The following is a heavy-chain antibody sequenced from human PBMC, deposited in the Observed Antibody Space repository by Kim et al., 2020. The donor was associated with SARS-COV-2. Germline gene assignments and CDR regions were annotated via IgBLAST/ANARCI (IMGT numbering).Heavy chain of an antibody. CDR1: GFTFSSYA. J-gene: IGHJ6*02. V-gene: IGHV3-23*03. D-gene: IGHD6-13*01. Sequence: GGSLRLSCAASGFTFSSYAMSWVRQAPGKGLEWVSVIYSGGSSTYYADSVKGRFTISRDNSKNTLYLQMNSLRAEDTAVYYCAKDRSSSSWYRGGRYYYYGMDVWGQGTTVTVSS. CDR3: AKDRSSSSWYRGGRYYYYGMDV. CDR2: IYSGGSST.